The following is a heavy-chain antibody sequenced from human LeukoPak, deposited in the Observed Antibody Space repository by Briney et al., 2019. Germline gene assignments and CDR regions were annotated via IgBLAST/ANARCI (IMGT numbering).Heavy chain of an antibody. J-gene: IGHJ4*02. CDR1: GGSFSGYY. V-gene: IGHV4-34*01. D-gene: IGHD3-16*01. CDR2: INYSGST. CDR3: ARRRSLGGPIDY. Sequence: SETLSLTCPVYGGSFSGYYWSWIRQPPGKGLEWIGEINYSGSTNYNPSLKSRVTVSIDMSKTQFSLKVSSVTAADTAVYYCARRRSLGGPIDYWGQGTLVTVSS.